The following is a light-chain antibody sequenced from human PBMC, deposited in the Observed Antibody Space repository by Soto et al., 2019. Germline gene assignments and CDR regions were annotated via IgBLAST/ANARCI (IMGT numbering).Light chain of an antibody. CDR1: QSDSTY. CDR2: DTT. CDR3: HQRNT. V-gene: IGKV3-11*01. Sequence: VLTQSPVTLSLSPGDRATLSCRASQSDSTYLAWYRQVPGQPPRLLIYDTTNRAAGIPPRFSGSRSGTDFTLTISSVEPEDFALYYCHQRNTFGQGTRLEIK. J-gene: IGKJ5*01.